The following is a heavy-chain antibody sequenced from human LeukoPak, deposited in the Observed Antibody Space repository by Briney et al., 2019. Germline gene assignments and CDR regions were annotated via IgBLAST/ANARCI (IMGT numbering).Heavy chain of an antibody. CDR2: IYTGGTT. V-gene: IGHV3-66*01. CDR1: GFNFNSYG. J-gene: IGHJ4*02. Sequence: GGSLRLSCAASGFNFNSYGMNWVRQAPGKGLEWVSIIYTGGTTHYADSLNDRFTISRDDSINTLYLQMNSLRAEDTAVYYCARDSSSYYFDYWGQGTLVTVSS. D-gene: IGHD6-6*01. CDR3: ARDSSSYYFDY.